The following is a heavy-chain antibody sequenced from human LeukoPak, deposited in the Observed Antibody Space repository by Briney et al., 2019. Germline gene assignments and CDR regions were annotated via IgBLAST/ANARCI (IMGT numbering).Heavy chain of an antibody. J-gene: IGHJ6*03. CDR1: GYSISSGYY. D-gene: IGHD6-19*01. V-gene: IGHV4-38-2*02. CDR2: IYSTGGT. CDR3: ARGKTVAGPGYYYYSMDV. Sequence: SETLSLTCTVSGYSISSGYYWGWIRQAPGKGLEWLGRIYSTGGTNYNPSLKSRVTMSVDTSKNQFSLNLSSVTAADTAVYYCARGKTVAGPGYYYYSMDVWGKGTTITISS.